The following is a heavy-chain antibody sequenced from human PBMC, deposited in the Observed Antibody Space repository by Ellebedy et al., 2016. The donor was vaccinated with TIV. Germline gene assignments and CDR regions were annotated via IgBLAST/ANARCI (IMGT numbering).Heavy chain of an antibody. Sequence: ASVKVSXXASGYNFTSYYIHWVRQAPGQGLEWMGIINPSGGRTSYAQKFQGRVTMTRDTSTSTVYMELSSLRSEDTAVYYCAIRYSSGWSLDYWGQGTLVTVSS. CDR1: GYNFTSYY. CDR2: INPSGGRT. J-gene: IGHJ4*02. CDR3: AIRYSSGWSLDY. V-gene: IGHV1-46*01. D-gene: IGHD6-19*01.